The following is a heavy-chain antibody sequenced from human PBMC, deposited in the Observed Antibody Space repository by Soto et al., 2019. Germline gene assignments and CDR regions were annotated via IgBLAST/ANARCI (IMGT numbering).Heavy chain of an antibody. J-gene: IGHJ4*02. Sequence: GGSLRLSCAASGFAFSDSAMHWVRQASGKGLEWIGRIRGKRGNDGTAYAASVKGRFTISRDDSKTTTYLQMNSLKIEDTAVYYCARTLYSYGTDYWGQGTLVTVSS. CDR3: ARTLYSYGTDY. CDR2: IRGKRGNDGT. V-gene: IGHV3-73*01. D-gene: IGHD5-18*01. CDR1: GFAFSDSA.